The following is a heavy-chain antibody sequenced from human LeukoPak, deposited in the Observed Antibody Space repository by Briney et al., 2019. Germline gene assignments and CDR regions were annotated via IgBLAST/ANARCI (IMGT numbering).Heavy chain of an antibody. Sequence: SETLSLTCTVSGGSISSSLYHWGWIRQSPGKNLEWLGSIYYTGTTHYNPSLKSRVTISVDTSKNQFSLNLSSVTAADTAVYYCASYSGIYSAFEIWSQGTLVTVSS. J-gene: IGHJ3*02. D-gene: IGHD1-26*01. CDR1: GGSISSSLYH. V-gene: IGHV4-39*01. CDR2: IYYTGTT. CDR3: ASYSGIYSAFEI.